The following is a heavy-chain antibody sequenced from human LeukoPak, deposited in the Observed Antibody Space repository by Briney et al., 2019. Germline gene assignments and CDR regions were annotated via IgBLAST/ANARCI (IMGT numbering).Heavy chain of an antibody. CDR1: GGSFSGNY. CDR2: INHSGST. D-gene: IGHD6-6*01. CDR3: ARGGYSSSSRGHYYYYMGV. J-gene: IGHJ6*03. V-gene: IGHV4-34*01. Sequence: PSETLSLTCAVYGGSFSGNYWNWIRQPPGKGLEWIGEINHSGSTNYNPSLKSRVTLSVDTSKNHFSLKLTSVTAADTAVYYCARGGYSSSSRGHYYYYMGVWGKGTTVTVSS.